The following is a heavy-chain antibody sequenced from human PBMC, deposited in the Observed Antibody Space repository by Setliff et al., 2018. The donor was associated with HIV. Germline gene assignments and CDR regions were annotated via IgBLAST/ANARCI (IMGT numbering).Heavy chain of an antibody. CDR2: INAGNGNT. J-gene: IGHJ2*01. CDR3: ARGGLQVVQPHLWFFDL. CDR1: GYTFTSYA. D-gene: IGHD1-1*01. Sequence: ASVKVSCKASGYTFTSYAMHWVRQAPGQRLEWMGWINAGNGNTKYSQKFQGRVTITRDTSASTAYMELSSLRSEDTAVYYCARGGLQVVQPHLWFFDLWGRGTLVTVSS. V-gene: IGHV1-3*01.